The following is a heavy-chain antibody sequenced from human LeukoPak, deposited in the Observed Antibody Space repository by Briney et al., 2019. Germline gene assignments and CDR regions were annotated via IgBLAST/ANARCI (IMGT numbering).Heavy chain of an antibody. J-gene: IGHJ4*01. V-gene: IGHV3-23*01. CDR3: AKEGGTGTRFDY. CDR1: GFTFSSSA. CDR2: ISGSGTGT. D-gene: IGHD1-7*01. Sequence: GGSLRLSCAASGFTFSSSAMSWVRQAPGKGLYWVSAISGSGTGTYYADSVKGRFTISRDNSKNTLYLQMNSLRAEDTAVYYCAKEGGTGTRFDYWGQEPWSPSPQ.